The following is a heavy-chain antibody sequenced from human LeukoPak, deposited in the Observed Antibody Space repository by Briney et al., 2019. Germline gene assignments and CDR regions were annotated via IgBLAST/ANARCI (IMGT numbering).Heavy chain of an antibody. CDR3: ATVPHPPIDYGDYVSHKNNWFDP. D-gene: IGHD4-17*01. V-gene: IGHV1-24*01. J-gene: IGHJ5*02. Sequence: ASVKVSCKVSGYTLTELSMHWVRQAPGKGLEWMGGFDPEDGETIYAQKFQGRVTMTEDTSTDTAYMELSSLRSEDTAVYYCATVPHPPIDYGDYVSHKNNWFDPWGQGTLVTVPS. CDR1: GYTLTELS. CDR2: FDPEDGET.